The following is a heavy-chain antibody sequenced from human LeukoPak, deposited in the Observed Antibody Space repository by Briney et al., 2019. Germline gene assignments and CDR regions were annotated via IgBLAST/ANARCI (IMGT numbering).Heavy chain of an antibody. D-gene: IGHD6-19*01. CDR2: IKQDGSEK. V-gene: IGHV3-7*03. CDR1: GFTFSSYW. CDR3: AREGSGWYGDAFDI. Sequence: GGSLRLSCAASGFTFSSYWMSWVRQAPGKGLEWVANIKQDGSEKYYVDSVKGRFTISRDNAKNSLYLQMNSPRAEDTAVYYCAREGSGWYGDAFDIWGQGTMVTVSS. J-gene: IGHJ3*02.